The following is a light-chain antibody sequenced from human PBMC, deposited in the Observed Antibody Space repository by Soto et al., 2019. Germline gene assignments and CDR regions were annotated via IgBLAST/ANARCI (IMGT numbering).Light chain of an antibody. CDR2: KAS. CDR3: QQYNSYQIT. Sequence: IQMTQSPSPLSASVGDIVTITCRASQIISRWLAWYQQKPGKAPKLLIYKASSLESGVPSRFSGSGSGTEFTLTISSLQPDDFATYYCQQYNSYQITFGQGTRLEIK. J-gene: IGKJ5*01. V-gene: IGKV1-5*03. CDR1: QIISRW.